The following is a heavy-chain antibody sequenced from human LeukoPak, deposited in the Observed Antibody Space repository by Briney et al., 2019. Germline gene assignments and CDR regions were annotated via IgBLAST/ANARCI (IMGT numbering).Heavy chain of an antibody. V-gene: IGHV1-46*01. D-gene: IGHD6-13*01. J-gene: IGHJ4*01. CDR1: GYSFTTYY. CDR2: IKPSGGST. Sequence: GASVKVSCKASGYSFTTYYMHWVRQAPGQGLEWMGIIKPSGGSTSYAQKFQDRVTMTRDTSTSTVYMELSSLRSEDTAMYYCARGSVPLGAAGLFEYWGHGTLVTVSP. CDR3: ARGSVPLGAAGLFEY.